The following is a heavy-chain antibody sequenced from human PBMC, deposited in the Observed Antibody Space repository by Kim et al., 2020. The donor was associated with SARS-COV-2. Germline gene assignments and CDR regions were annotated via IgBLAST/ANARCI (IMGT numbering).Heavy chain of an antibody. CDR3: ARETVGHYYYGMDV. V-gene: IGHV4-34*01. J-gene: IGHJ6*02. Sequence: SETLSLTCAVYGGSFSGYYWSWIRQPPGKGLEWIGEINHSGSTNYNPSLKSRVTISVDTSKNQFSLKLSSVTAADTAVYYCARETVGHYYYGMDVWGQGTTVTVSS. CDR2: INHSGST. CDR1: GGSFSGYY. D-gene: IGHD2-15*01.